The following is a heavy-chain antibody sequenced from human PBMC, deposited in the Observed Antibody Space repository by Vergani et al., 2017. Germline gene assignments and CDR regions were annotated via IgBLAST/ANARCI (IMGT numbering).Heavy chain of an antibody. CDR2: IYYSGST. CDR3: AREWRVARGAFDV. J-gene: IGHJ3*01. Sequence: QLQLQESGPGLVKPSETLSLTCTVSGGSISSSSYYWGWIRQPPGKGLEWIGSIYYSGSTYYNPSLKSRVTISVDTSKNQFSLKLSSVTAADTAIYYGAREWRVARGAFDVWGQGTMVTVSS. CDR1: GGSISSSSYY. D-gene: IGHD6-19*01. V-gene: IGHV4-39*01.